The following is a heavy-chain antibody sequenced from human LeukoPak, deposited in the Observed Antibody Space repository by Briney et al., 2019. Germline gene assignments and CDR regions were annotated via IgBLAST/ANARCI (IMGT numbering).Heavy chain of an antibody. D-gene: IGHD5-18*01. CDR3: TTEGYTYGYHAFHI. V-gene: IGHV3-15*01. CDR1: GFNFVDYS. CDR2: MKSKSGGGTT. Sequence: GGSLRLSCATSGFNFVDYSMSWVRQAPGKGLEWVGRMKSKSGGGTTDYAAPVRGRFTISRDDSKNTLYLQVNNLDTEDTALYYCTTEGYTYGYHAFHIWGQGTMVTVSS. J-gene: IGHJ3*02.